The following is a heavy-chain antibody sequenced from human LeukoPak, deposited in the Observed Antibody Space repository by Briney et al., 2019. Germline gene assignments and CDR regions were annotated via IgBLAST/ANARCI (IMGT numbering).Heavy chain of an antibody. CDR1: GFTFSSYA. CDR3: AKAKTVTTKYFDY. J-gene: IGHJ4*02. V-gene: IGHV3-30-3*01. D-gene: IGHD4-17*01. CDR2: ISYDGSNK. Sequence: GGSLRLSCAASGFTFSSYAMHWVRQAPGKGLEWVAVISYDGSNKYYADSVKGRFTISRDNSKNTLYLQMNSLRAEDTAVYYCAKAKTVTTKYFDYWGQGTLVTVSS.